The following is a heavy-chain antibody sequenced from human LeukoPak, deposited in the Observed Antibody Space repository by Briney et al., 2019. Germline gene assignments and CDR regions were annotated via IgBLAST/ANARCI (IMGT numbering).Heavy chain of an antibody. V-gene: IGHV1-2*02. CDR3: AREVVAATGDWFDP. CDR2: INPNSGST. Sequence: GASVKVSCKASGYTFTGYYMHWVRQAPGQGLEWMGWINPNSGSTNYAQKFQGRVTMTRDTSISTAYMELSRLRSDGTAVYYCAREVVAATGDWFDPWGQGTLVTVSS. CDR1: GYTFTGYY. J-gene: IGHJ5*02. D-gene: IGHD2-15*01.